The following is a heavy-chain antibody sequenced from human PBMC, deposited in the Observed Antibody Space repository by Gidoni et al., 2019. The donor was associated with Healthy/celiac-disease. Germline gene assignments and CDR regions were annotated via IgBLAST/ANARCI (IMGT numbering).Heavy chain of an antibody. V-gene: IGHV4-34*01. CDR1: GGSFSGYY. CDR3: ASRSRVVVVAATRGGFDY. CDR2: INHSGST. J-gene: IGHJ4*02. D-gene: IGHD2-15*01. Sequence: QVQLQQWGAGLLKPSETLSLTCAVYGGSFSGYYWSWIRQPPGKGLEWIGEINHSGSTNYNPSLKRRVTISVDTSKNQFSLKLSSVTAADTAVYYCASRSRVVVVAATRGGFDYWGQGTLVTVSS.